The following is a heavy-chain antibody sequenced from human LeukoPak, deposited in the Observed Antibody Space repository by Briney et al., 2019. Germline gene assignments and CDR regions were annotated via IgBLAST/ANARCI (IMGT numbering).Heavy chain of an antibody. V-gene: IGHV4-30-4*01. CDR2: IYYSGST. CDR1: GGSISSGDYY. D-gene: IGHD2-15*01. Sequence: PSQTLSLTCTVSGGSISSGDYYWSWIRQPPGKGLEWIGYIYYSGSTYYNPSLKSRVTISVDTSKNLFSLKLSSVTAADTAVYYCGRAKALLYYYYGMDVWGKGTTVTVSS. J-gene: IGHJ6*04. CDR3: GRAKALLYYYYGMDV.